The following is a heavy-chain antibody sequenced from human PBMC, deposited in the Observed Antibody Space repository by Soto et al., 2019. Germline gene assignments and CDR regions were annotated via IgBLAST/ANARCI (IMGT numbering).Heavy chain of an antibody. Sequence: VNVSSKASGVGFTTNYLHSARQATGRGLERMSRINPTNGATLYAKELQGRLILTTDTSTSTVYMDLNSVNCEDSAVYYWASQVLCDMDVWGQGTTVTVSS. D-gene: IGHD2-21*01. CDR3: ASQVLCDMDV. V-gene: IGHV1-46*03. J-gene: IGHJ6*02. CDR1: GVGFTTNY. CDR2: INPTNGAT.